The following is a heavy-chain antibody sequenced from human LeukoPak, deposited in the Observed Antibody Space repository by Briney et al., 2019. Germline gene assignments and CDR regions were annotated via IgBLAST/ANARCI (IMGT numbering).Heavy chain of an antibody. V-gene: IGHV3-30*18. Sequence: PGGSLRLPCAASGFTFSNTAMSWVRQAPGKGLEWVAVISYDGSNKYYADSVKGRFTISRDNSKNTLYLQMNSLRAEDTAVYYCAKDRKEAAFDYWGQGTLVTVSS. J-gene: IGHJ4*02. CDR1: GFTFSNTA. CDR2: ISYDGSNK. CDR3: AKDRKEAAFDY. D-gene: IGHD6-25*01.